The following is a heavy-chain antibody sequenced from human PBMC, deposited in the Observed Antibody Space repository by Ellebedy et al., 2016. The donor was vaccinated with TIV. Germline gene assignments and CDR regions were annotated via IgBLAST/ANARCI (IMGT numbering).Heavy chain of an antibody. D-gene: IGHD3-16*01. CDR2: IYPGDSET. J-gene: IGHJ4*02. Sequence: PGGSLRLSCKASGYRFNSYWIGWVRQMPGKGLEWMGIIYPGDSETRISPSFQGQVTISADKSISTAYLQWSSLKASDTAIYYCARHTEPTELIPALGGPDYWGPGTLVTVSS. V-gene: IGHV5-51*01. CDR3: ARHTEPTELIPALGGPDY. CDR1: GYRFNSYW.